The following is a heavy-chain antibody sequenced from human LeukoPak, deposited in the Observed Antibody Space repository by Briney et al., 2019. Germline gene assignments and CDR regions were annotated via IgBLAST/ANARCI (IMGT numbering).Heavy chain of an antibody. CDR3: ARGRHPGLTWISEY. CDR1: EYTFTSYD. V-gene: IGHV1-8*01. J-gene: IGHJ4*02. CDR2: MNPNSGNT. Sequence: ASVKVSCKASEYTFTSYDINWVRQATGQGLEWMGWMNPNSGNTGYAQKFQGRVTMIRNTSISTAYMELSSLTFEDTAVYYCARGRHPGLTWISEYWGQGTLVTVSS. D-gene: IGHD5-12*01.